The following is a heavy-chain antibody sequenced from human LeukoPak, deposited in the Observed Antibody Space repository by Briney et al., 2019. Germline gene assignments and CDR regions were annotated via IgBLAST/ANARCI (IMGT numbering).Heavy chain of an antibody. Sequence: SETLSLTCAVYGGSFSGYYWSWIRQPAGKGLEWIGEINHSGSTNYNPSLKSRVTISVDTSKNQFSLKLSSVTAADTAVYYCAVYCSSTSCYEEYWFDPWGQGTLVTVSS. CDR3: AVYCSSTSCYEEYWFDP. J-gene: IGHJ5*02. CDR2: INHSGST. D-gene: IGHD2-2*01. CDR1: GGSFSGYY. V-gene: IGHV4-34*01.